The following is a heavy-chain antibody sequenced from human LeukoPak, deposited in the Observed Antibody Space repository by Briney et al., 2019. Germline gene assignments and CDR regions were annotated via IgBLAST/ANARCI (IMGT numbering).Heavy chain of an antibody. Sequence: ASVKVSCKVSGYTLTELSMHWVRQAPGKGLEWTGGFDPEDGETIYAQKFQGKVTMTEDTSTDTAYMELSSLRSEDTAVYYCATGAITMVRGVIITSDYWGQGTLVTVSS. D-gene: IGHD3-10*01. V-gene: IGHV1-24*01. J-gene: IGHJ4*02. CDR1: GYTLTELS. CDR3: ATGAITMVRGVIITSDY. CDR2: FDPEDGET.